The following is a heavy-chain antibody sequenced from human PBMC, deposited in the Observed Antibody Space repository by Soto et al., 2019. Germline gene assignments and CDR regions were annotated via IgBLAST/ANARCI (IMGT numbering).Heavy chain of an antibody. Sequence: SETLSLTWTVSGGSISSYYWSWIRQPPGKGLEWIGYIYYSGSTNYNPSLKSRVTISVDTSKNQFSLKLSSVTAADTAVYYCGRDGGYFDYWGQGTLVTVSS. V-gene: IGHV4-59*01. J-gene: IGHJ4*02. D-gene: IGHD2-15*01. CDR3: GRDGGYFDY. CDR1: GGSISSYY. CDR2: IYYSGST.